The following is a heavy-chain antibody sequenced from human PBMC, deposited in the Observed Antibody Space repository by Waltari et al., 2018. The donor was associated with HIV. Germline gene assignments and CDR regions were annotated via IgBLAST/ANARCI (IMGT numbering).Heavy chain of an antibody. CDR2: INLNSGCT. J-gene: IGHJ4*02. V-gene: IGHV1-2*06. CDR3: ARDSYYYDSSGFFPDF. D-gene: IGHD3-22*01. CDR1: GYTFTAYY. Sequence: QVQLVQSGAEVKKPGASVKVSCKASGYTFTAYYMHWVRQAPGQGLEWMGRINLNSGCTNYGQKFQGRVTMTRDTAISTAYMELSRLRSDDTAVYYCARDSYYYDSSGFFPDFWGQGTLVTVSS.